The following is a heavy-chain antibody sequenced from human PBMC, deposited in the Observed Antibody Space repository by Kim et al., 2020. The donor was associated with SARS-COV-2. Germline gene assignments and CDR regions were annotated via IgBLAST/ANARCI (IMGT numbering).Heavy chain of an antibody. V-gene: IGHV4-39*01. J-gene: IGHJ5*02. CDR2: IYYSGST. Sequence: SETLSLTCTVSGGSISSSSYYWGWIRQPPGKGLEWIGSIYYSGSTYYNPSLKSRVTISVDTSKNQFSLKLSSVTAADTAVYYCARPPTSYYYDPHWFDPWGQGTLVTVSS. CDR1: GGSISSSSYY. CDR3: ARPPTSYYYDPHWFDP. D-gene: IGHD3-22*01.